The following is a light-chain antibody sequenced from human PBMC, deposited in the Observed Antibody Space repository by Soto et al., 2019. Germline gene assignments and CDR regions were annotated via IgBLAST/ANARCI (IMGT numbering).Light chain of an antibody. CDR3: QQTSSAPFP. V-gene: IGKV1-39*01. CDR1: QNISTY. CDR2: DAA. Sequence: EIQVTQYTYSLSSAVLDRFTIACRASQNISTYLNWYQQKPGKAPKLLIFDAASLQNGVPSRFSGGGSRTDFTLTITSLQPEDFATYYCQQTSSAPFPFGPGANVAVK. J-gene: IGKJ3*01.